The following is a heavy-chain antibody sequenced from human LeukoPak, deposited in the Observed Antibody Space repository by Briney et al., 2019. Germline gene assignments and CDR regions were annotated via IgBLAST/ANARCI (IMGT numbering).Heavy chain of an antibody. Sequence: SETLSLTCAVYGGSFSGYYWSWIRQPPGKGLEWIGEINHSGSTNYNPSIKSRVTISVDTSKNQFSLKLSSVTAADTAVYYCARASWSPGNWFDPWGQGTLVTVSS. CDR1: GGSFSGYY. D-gene: IGHD1-26*01. V-gene: IGHV4-34*01. CDR2: INHSGST. J-gene: IGHJ5*02. CDR3: ARASWSPGNWFDP.